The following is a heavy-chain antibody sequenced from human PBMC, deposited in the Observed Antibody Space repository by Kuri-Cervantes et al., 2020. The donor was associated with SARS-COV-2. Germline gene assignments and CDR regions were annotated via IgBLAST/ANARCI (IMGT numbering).Heavy chain of an antibody. D-gene: IGHD3-22*01. V-gene: IGHV3-21*06. Sequence: GESLKISCAASGFTFSSYSMNWVRQAPGKGLEWVSSISSSGTYIYYADSVKGRFTISRDNAKSSLYLQMDSLRAEDTAVYYCARRSYYYDSSGYYHYLAHWGQGILVTVSS. J-gene: IGHJ4*02. CDR1: GFTFSSYS. CDR3: ARRSYYYDSSGYYHYLAH. CDR2: ISSSGTYI.